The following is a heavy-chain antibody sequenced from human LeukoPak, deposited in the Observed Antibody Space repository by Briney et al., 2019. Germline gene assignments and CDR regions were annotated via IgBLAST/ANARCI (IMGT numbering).Heavy chain of an antibody. V-gene: IGHV5-51*01. CDR1: GYSFTNYW. CDR2: IYPGDSDT. CDR3: ARWDCSGGSCYGSFNDAFDI. D-gene: IGHD2-15*01. Sequence: GESLKISCKGSGYSFTNYWIGWVRQMPGKGLEWMGIIYPGDSDTRYSPSFQGQVTMSADKSISTAYLQWSSLKASDTAMYYCARWDCSGGSCYGSFNDAFDIWGQGTMVTVSS. J-gene: IGHJ3*02.